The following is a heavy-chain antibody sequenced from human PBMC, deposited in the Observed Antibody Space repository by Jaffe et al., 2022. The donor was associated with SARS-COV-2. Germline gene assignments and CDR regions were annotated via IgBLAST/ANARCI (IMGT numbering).Heavy chain of an antibody. CDR1: GFTFSSYA. CDR2: ISYDGSNK. V-gene: IGHV3-30*04. D-gene: IGHD6-13*01. J-gene: IGHJ4*02. CDR3: ARALGGPSIAAAGTDDY. Sequence: QVQLVESGGGVVQPGRSLRLSCAASGFTFSSYAMHWVRQAPGKGLEWVAVISYDGSNKDYADSVKGRFTISRDNSKNTLYLQMNSLRAEDTAVYYCARALGGPSIAAAGTDDYWGQGTLVSVSS.